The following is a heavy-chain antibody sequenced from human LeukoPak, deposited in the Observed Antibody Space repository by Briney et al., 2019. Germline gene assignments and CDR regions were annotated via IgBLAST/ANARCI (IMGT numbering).Heavy chain of an antibody. D-gene: IGHD1-26*01. CDR1: GGSISSYY. J-gene: IGHJ6*03. CDR3: ARAYSGSYSRYYYYMDV. V-gene: IGHV4-59*01. CDR2: IYYSGST. Sequence: PSETLSLTCTVSGGSISSYYWSWIRQPPGKGLEWIGYIYYSGSTNYNPSLKSRVTISVDTSKNQFSLKLSSVTAADTAVYYCARAYSGSYSRYYYYMDVWGKGPRSPSP.